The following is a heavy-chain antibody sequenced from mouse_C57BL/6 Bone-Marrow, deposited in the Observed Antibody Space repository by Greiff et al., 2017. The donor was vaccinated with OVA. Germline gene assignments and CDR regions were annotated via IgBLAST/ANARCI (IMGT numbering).Heavy chain of an antibody. D-gene: IGHD2-2*01. CDR2: IDPENGDT. CDR3: TTVALYYGCLYYGDY. CDR1: GFNITDDY. V-gene: IGHV14-4*01. J-gene: IGHJ2*01. Sequence: EVQLQQSGAELVRPGASVKLSCTASGFNITDDYMHWVKQRPEQGLEWIGWIDPENGDTEYASKFQGKATITADTSSNTAYMQLRSLTSEDTAVYSYTTVALYYGCLYYGDYWGQGTTLTVSS.